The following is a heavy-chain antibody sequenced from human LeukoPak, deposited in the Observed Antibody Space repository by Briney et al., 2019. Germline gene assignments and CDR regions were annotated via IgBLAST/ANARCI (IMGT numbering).Heavy chain of an antibody. CDR1: GFTFSSYG. CDR2: IWYDGSNK. D-gene: IGHD3-9*01. J-gene: IGHJ4*02. CDR3: ARGGEYYDILTGWYY. V-gene: IGHV3-33*01. Sequence: PGGSLRLSCAASGFTFSSYGMHWVRQAPGKGLEWVAVIWYDGSNKYYADSVKGRFTISRDNSKNTLYLQMNSLRAEDTAVYYCARGGEYYDILTGWYYWGQGTLVTVSS.